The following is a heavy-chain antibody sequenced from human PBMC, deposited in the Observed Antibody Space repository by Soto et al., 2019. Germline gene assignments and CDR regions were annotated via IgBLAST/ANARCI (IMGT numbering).Heavy chain of an antibody. V-gene: IGHV1-46*01. CDR2: INPSGGST. D-gene: IGHD3-22*01. Sequence: GASVKVSCKASGYTFTSYYMHWVRQAPGQGLEWMGIINPSGGSTRYAQKFQGRVTMTRDTSTSTVYMELSSLRSEDTAVYYCARCLSYDSSGYFFDYCGQGTLVTGSS. CDR3: ARCLSYDSSGYFFDY. J-gene: IGHJ4*02. CDR1: GYTFTSYY.